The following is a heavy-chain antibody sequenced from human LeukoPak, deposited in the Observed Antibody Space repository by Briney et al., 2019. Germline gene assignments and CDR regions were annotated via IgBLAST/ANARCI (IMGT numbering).Heavy chain of an antibody. D-gene: IGHD3-3*01. V-gene: IGHV3-74*01. CDR3: AAQYYDFWSGYSPFDY. J-gene: IGHJ4*02. CDR1: GFTFSSYW. Sequence: GGSLRLSCAASGFTFSSYWMHWVRQAPGKGLVWVSRINTDGSSTSYADSVKGRFTISRENAKNTLYLQMNSLRAEDTAVYYCAAQYYDFWSGYSPFDYWGQGTLVTVSS. CDR2: INTDGSST.